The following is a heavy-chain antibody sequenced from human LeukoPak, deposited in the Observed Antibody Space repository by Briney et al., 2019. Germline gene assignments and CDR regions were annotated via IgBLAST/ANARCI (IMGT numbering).Heavy chain of an antibody. CDR2: IWYDGSNK. CDR3: ARGFYTAMVDY. D-gene: IGHD5-18*01. V-gene: IGHV3-33*01. J-gene: IGHJ4*02. Sequence: PGGSLRLSCAASGFTFSSYGMHWVRQAPGKGPEWVAVIWYDGSNKYYADSVKGRFTISRDNSKNTLYLQMNSLRAEDTAVYYCARGFYTAMVDYWGQGTLVTVSS. CDR1: GFTFSSYG.